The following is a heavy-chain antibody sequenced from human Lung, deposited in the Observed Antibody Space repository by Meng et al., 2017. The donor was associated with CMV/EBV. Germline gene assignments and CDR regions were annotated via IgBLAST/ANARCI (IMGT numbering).Heavy chain of an antibody. CDR2: IYHGGST. V-gene: IGHV4-38-2*02. CDR1: GYSISSGYY. J-gene: IGHJ6*02. D-gene: IGHD3-3*01. Sequence: GSLRLXCTVSGYSISSGYYWGWIRQPPGKGLEWIGSIYHGGSTYYNPSLKSRVTISVDTSKNQFSLKLSYVTAADTAVYYCAKDVEKTWYYGFWSGPPRGLYGMDVWXQGTTVTVSS. CDR3: AKDVEKTWYYGFWSGPPRGLYGMDV.